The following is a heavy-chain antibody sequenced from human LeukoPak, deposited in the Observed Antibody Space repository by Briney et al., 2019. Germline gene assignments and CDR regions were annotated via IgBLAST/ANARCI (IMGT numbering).Heavy chain of an antibody. CDR2: INPNSGGT. CDR3: ARATRIVVVITSGFDY. V-gene: IGHV1-2*02. Sequence: ASVKVFCKASGYTFTGYYMHWVRQAPGQGLEWMGWINPNSGGTNYAQKFQGRVTMTRDTSNSTAYMDVSRLRSDDTAVYYCARATRIVVVITSGFDYWGQGTLVTVSS. J-gene: IGHJ4*02. D-gene: IGHD3-22*01. CDR1: GYTFTGYY.